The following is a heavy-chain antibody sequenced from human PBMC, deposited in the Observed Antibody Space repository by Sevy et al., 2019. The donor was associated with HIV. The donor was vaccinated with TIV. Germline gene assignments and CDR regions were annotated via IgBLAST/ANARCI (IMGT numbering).Heavy chain of an antibody. CDR1: GFAVSDNC. Sequence: GGSLRLSCAVSGFAVSDNCMSWVRQSPGKGLEWVSVIFSGGRTSYVDSVKGRFTVSRDGSKNTLYLQMDNLRAEDTATYYCARDRVVHNDYIFVAYYYGMDVWGQGTTVTVSS. CDR3: ARDRVVHNDYIFVAYYYGMDV. V-gene: IGHV3-53*01. CDR2: IFSGGRT. D-gene: IGHD4-4*01. J-gene: IGHJ6*02.